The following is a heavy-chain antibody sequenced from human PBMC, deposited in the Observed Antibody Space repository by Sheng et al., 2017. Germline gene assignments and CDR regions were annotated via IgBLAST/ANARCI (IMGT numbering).Heavy chain of an antibody. CDR1: GFTFSSYG. V-gene: IGHV3-33*01. CDR2: IWYDGSNK. Sequence: QVQLVESGGGVVQPGRSLRLSCAASGFTFSSYGMHWVRQAPGKGLEWVAVIWYDGSNKYYADSVKGRFTISRDNSKNTLYLQMNSLRAEDTAVYYCARDLDVAGSTIGYFQHWGQGTLVTVSS. J-gene: IGHJ1*01. D-gene: IGHD6-19*01. CDR3: ARDLDVAGSTIGYFQH.